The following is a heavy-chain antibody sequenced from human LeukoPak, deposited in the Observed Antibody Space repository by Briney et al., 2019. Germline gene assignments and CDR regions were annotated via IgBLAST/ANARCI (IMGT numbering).Heavy chain of an antibody. J-gene: IGHJ4*02. CDR2: ISAYNGNT. V-gene: IGHV1-18*01. Sequence: ASVKVSCKASGYTFTSYGISWVRQAPGQGLEWMGWISAYNGNTNYAQKLQGRVTMTTDTSTSTAYMAMRSLRSDNTGVYYCARGRYSPDSSGYYSDYFDYWGQGTLVTVSS. D-gene: IGHD3-22*01. CDR1: GYTFTSYG. CDR3: ARGRYSPDSSGYYSDYFDY.